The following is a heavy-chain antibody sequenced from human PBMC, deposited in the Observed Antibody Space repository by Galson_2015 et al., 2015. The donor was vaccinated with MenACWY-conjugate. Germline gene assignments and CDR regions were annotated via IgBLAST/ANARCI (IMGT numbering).Heavy chain of an antibody. CDR1: GFTFSTYW. CDR3: ARSYVPGSDRKNYYMDV. J-gene: IGHJ6*03. CDR2: INSDGSTT. V-gene: IGHV3-74*01. Sequence: SLRLSCAASGFTFSTYWMHWVRQAPGKGLVWVSRINSDGSTTTYADSVKGRFTISRDNAKNTLYLQMNGLRAEDTAVYYCARSYVPGSDRKNYYMDVWGRGTTVTVSS. D-gene: IGHD3-16*01.